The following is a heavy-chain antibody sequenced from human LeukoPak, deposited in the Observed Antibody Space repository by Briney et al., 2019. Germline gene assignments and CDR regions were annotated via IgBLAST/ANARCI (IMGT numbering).Heavy chain of an antibody. CDR1: GGSISSSSYY. Sequence: SETLSLTCTVSGGSISSSSYYWGWIRQPPGKGLEWIGSIYYRGSTYYNPSLKSRVTISVDTSKNQFSLKLSSVTAADTAVYYCARDDAYSASYYFDYWGQGTLVTVSS. D-gene: IGHD1-26*01. CDR2: IYYRGST. CDR3: ARDDAYSASYYFDY. J-gene: IGHJ4*02. V-gene: IGHV4-39*07.